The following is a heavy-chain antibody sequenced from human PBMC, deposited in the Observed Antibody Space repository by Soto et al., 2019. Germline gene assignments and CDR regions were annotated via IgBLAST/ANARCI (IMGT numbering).Heavy chain of an antibody. D-gene: IGHD2-2*01. J-gene: IGHJ6*03. CDR3: ARHGPPQQSRTNYYYMDV. CDR2: LFNSGKA. CDR1: GVSINTQY. Sequence: SETLSLTCTVSGVSINTQYWSWVRQPPGKGLEWIGSLFNSGKAKHNPSLKSRVTMSLDTSKTQFSLKLTSVSAEDTGVYFCARHGPPQQSRTNYYYMDVWGKGTTVTVSS. V-gene: IGHV4-59*08.